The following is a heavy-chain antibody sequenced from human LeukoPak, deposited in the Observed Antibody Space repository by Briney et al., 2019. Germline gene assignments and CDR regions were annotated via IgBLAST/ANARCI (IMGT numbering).Heavy chain of an antibody. D-gene: IGHD6-6*01. CDR3: ARGGAASLHFQK. CDR1: GGSISTYY. CDR2: IYHNGST. Sequence: SETLSLTCTVSGGSISTYYWNWIRQPPGKGLEWIGYIYHNGSTNYNPCLQSRVTISVDKSKNQFSLNLNSVTAADTAVYYCARGGAASLHFQKWGQGTLVTVSS. V-gene: IGHV4-59*01. J-gene: IGHJ1*01.